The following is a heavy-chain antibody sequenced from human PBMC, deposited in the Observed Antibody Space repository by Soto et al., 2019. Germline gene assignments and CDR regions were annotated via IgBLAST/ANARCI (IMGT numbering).Heavy chain of an antibody. CDR1: GGSISSGDYY. J-gene: IGHJ4*02. Sequence: SETLSLTCTVSGGSISSGDYYWSWIRQPPGKGLEWIGSIYYSGSTYYNPSLKSRVTISVDTSKNQFSLKLSSVTAADTAVYYCARGGVVVITTPFDYWGQGTLVTVSS. V-gene: IGHV4-39*01. CDR3: ARGGVVVITTPFDY. CDR2: IYYSGST. D-gene: IGHD3-22*01.